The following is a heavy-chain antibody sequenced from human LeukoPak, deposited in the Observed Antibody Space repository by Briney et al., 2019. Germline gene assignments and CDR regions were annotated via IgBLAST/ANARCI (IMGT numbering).Heavy chain of an antibody. CDR3: ARDPYMTTVTTKWFDP. D-gene: IGHD4-17*01. J-gene: IGHJ5*02. V-gene: IGHV3-9*01. CDR1: GFTFDDYA. Sequence: QPGRSLRLSCAASGFTFDDYAMHWVRQAPGKGLEWVSFISWNSGYIYYADSVKGRFTISRDNAKNSLYLQMNSLRAEDTAVYYCARDPYMTTVTTKWFDPWGQGTLVTVSS. CDR2: ISWNSGYI.